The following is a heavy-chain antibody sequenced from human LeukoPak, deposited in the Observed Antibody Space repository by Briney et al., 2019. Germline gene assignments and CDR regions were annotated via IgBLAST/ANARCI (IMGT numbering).Heavy chain of an antibody. V-gene: IGHV3-23*01. Sequence: AGGSLRLSCAASGFTVSSNYMSWVRQAPGKGLEWVSAISGSGGRTYYAESVRGRFTITRDNSKKTLYLQMSSLRAEDTAVYFCAKDGSDYRYFGDWGQGTLVTVAS. CDR2: ISGSGGRT. CDR1: GFTVSSNY. CDR3: AKDGSDYRYFGD. J-gene: IGHJ4*02. D-gene: IGHD1-26*01.